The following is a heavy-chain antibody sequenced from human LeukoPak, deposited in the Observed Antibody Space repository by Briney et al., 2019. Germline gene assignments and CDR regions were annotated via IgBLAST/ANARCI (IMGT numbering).Heavy chain of an antibody. CDR3: TRGVPGDY. CDR1: GFTFSSYE. CDR2: ISPSGNTI. Sequence: EGSLRLSCAASGFTFSSYEMNWVRQGPGKGLEWVSYISPSGNTIYYADSVKGRFTISRDNAWNTLSLQMNSLRAEDTALYYCTRGVPGDYWGQGTQVTVSS. D-gene: IGHD1-1*01. V-gene: IGHV3-48*03. J-gene: IGHJ4*02.